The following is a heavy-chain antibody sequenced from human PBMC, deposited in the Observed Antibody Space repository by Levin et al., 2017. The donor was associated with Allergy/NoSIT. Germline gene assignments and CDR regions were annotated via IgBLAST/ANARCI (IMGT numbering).Heavy chain of an antibody. J-gene: IGHJ4*02. V-gene: IGHV3-33*01. CDR1: GFTFSSYG. Sequence: GESLKISCEASGFTFSSYGMHWVRQAPGKGLEWVAVIWYDGNNEYYGDSVKGRFTISRDNSKNTLYLQMNSLRAEDTAIYYCARQFGQRLAYIDYWGQGILVTASS. CDR2: IWYDGNNE. CDR3: ARQFGQRLAYIDY. D-gene: IGHD6-25*01.